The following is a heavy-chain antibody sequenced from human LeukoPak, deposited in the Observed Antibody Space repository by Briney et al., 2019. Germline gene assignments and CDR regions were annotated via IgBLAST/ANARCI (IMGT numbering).Heavy chain of an antibody. CDR1: GFTFSGYE. J-gene: IGHJ6*02. CDR3: ARDTVRVVRGVTVMDV. V-gene: IGHV3-11*04. Sequence: GGSLRLSCAASGFTFSGYEMSWIRQAPGKGLEWISYISSSGSTIYYADSVKGRFTITRDNAKNSLYLQMNSLRAEDTAVYYCARDTVRVVRGVTVMDVWGQGTTVTVSS. CDR2: ISSSGSTI. D-gene: IGHD3-10*01.